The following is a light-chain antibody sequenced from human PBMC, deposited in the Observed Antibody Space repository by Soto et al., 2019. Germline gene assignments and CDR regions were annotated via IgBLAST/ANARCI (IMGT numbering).Light chain of an antibody. CDR2: GAS. J-gene: IGKJ2*01. V-gene: IGKV3-20*01. CDR3: HHYDSSPPYT. Sequence: EIGLTQSPGTLSLSPGERATLSCRASQSVSCNNLAWYQQRPDQAPRVVIYGASTRATGIPERFSGSGSGTDFTLTISRLEPEDSAVYYCHHYDSSPPYTFGQGTKLEIK. CDR1: QSVSCNN.